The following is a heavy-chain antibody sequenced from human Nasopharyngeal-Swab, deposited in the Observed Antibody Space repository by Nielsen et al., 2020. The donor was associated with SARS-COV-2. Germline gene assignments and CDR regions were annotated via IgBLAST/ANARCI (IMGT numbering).Heavy chain of an antibody. CDR3: ARAVGYCSSTSCYYYYGMDV. V-gene: IGHV3-13*04. J-gene: IGHJ6*02. D-gene: IGHD2-2*03. Sequence: GGSLRRSCAASGFTFSSYDMHWVHHATGKGLEWVSAIGTAGDTYYPGSVKGRFTISRENAKNSLYLQMNSLRAGDTAVYYCARAVGYCSSTSCYYYYGMDVWGQGTTVTVSS. CDR1: GFTFSSYD. CDR2: IGTAGDT.